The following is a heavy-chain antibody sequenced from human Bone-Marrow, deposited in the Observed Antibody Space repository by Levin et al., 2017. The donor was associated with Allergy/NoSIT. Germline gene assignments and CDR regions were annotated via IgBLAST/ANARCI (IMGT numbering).Heavy chain of an antibody. Sequence: PGESLKISCAASGFTFMSYAMSWVRQAPGKGLEWVSAISGSGAYTYYADSVKGRFTLSRDNSRDTLYLHMNTLRAEDTAVYYCAKDRGHRYHMRSSDVTGFDYWGQGTLVTVSS. CDR1: GFTFMSYA. D-gene: IGHD6-6*01. J-gene: IGHJ4*02. V-gene: IGHV3-23*01. CDR3: AKDRGHRYHMRSSDVTGFDY. CDR2: ISGSGAYT.